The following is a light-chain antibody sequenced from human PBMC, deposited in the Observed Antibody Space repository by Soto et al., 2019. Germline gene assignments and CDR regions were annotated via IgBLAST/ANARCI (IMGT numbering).Light chain of an antibody. CDR3: QQYYIYPPA. J-gene: IGKJ3*01. V-gene: IGKV1-5*01. Sequence: DIQMTQSPSTLSASVGDRVTITCRASQSISSWLAWYQQKPGKAPKLLIYDASSLESGVPSRFSGSGSGTEFTLTISSLQPDDFATYYCQQYYIYPPAFGLGTKVEIK. CDR2: DAS. CDR1: QSISSW.